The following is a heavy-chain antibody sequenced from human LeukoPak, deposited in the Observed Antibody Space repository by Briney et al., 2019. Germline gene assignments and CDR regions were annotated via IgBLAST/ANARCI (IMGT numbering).Heavy chain of an antibody. D-gene: IGHD1-26*01. J-gene: IGHJ4*02. V-gene: IGHV3-23*01. Sequence: GGSLRLSCAASGFTFSSYAMSWVRQAPGKGLEWVSAISGSGGSTYYADSVKGRFTISRDNSKNTLYLQMNSLRAEDTAVYYCAEDRRELRGGDFYFPFDYWGQGTLVTVSS. CDR2: ISGSGGST. CDR3: AEDRRELRGGDFYFPFDY. CDR1: GFTFSSYA.